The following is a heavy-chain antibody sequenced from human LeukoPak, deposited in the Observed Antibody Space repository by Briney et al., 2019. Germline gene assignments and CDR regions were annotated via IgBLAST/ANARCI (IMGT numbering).Heavy chain of an antibody. V-gene: IGHV3-30-3*02. D-gene: IGHD2-21*02. J-gene: IGHJ3*02. CDR1: GFPLNSYA. Sequence: GRSLRLSCAASGFPLNSYAMHWVRQAAGKGLEWVAIISYAGSNKFYADSVKGRFAISRDNSKNTLYLQMDSLRAEDTAVYYCAKTKVGTGLDALDIWGQGTMVTVSS. CDR3: AKTKVGTGLDALDI. CDR2: ISYAGSNK.